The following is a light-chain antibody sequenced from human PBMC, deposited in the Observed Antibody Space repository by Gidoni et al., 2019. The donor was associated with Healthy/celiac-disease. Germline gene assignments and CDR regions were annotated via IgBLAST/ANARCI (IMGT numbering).Light chain of an antibody. CDR3: QVWDSSSDHPGV. CDR1: NIGSKS. CDR2: YDS. Sequence: SYVLTQPPSGSVAPGKTARSTCGGNNIGSKSVHWYQQKPGQAPVLVIYYDSDRPSGIPERFSGSNSGNTATLTISRVEAGDEADYYCQVWDSSSDHPGVFGTGTKVTVL. J-gene: IGLJ1*01. V-gene: IGLV3-21*04.